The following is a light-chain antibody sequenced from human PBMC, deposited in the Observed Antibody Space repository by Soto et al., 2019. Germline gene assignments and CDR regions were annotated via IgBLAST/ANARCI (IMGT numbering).Light chain of an antibody. Sequence: DIVMTQSPDSLAVSLGERATINCKSSQSVLYSSNNKNYLAWYQQKPGQPPKLLIYWASTRESGVPDRFSGSGSGTDFTLTISSLQAEDVAVYYCQHHRGTFGQGTKVEIK. J-gene: IGKJ1*01. CDR2: WAS. V-gene: IGKV4-1*01. CDR3: QHHRGT. CDR1: QSVLYSSNNKNY.